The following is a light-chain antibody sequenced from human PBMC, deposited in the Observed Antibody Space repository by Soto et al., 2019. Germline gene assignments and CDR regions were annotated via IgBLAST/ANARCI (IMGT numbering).Light chain of an antibody. Sequence: IVMTQSPATLSVSPGERATLSCRAGQTIYSNVAWYQQKPGQAPRLLIYGASSRATGIPDRFSGSGSGTDFTLTISRLEPEDFAVYYCQQYGSSRLTFGGGTKVDIK. J-gene: IGKJ4*01. V-gene: IGKV3-20*01. CDR1: QTIYSN. CDR2: GAS. CDR3: QQYGSSRLT.